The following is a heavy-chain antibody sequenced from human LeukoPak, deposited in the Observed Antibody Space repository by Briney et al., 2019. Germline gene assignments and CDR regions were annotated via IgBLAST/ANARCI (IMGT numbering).Heavy chain of an antibody. D-gene: IGHD1-26*01. CDR3: ARTPPEWELLYNDAFDI. CDR1: GGSISSYY. V-gene: IGHV4-59*01. CDR2: IYYSGST. Sequence: PSETLSLTCTVSGGSISSYYWSWIRQPPGKGLEWIGYIYYSGSTDYNPSLKSRVTISVDTSKNQFSLKLSSVTAADTAVYYCARTPPEWELLYNDAFDIWGQGTMVTVSS. J-gene: IGHJ3*02.